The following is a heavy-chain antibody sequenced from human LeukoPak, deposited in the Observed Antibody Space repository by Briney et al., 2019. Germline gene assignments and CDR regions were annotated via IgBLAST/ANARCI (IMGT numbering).Heavy chain of an antibody. Sequence: SETLSLACTVSGGSISSSSYYWGWIRQPPGKGLEWIGSIYYSGSTYYNPSLKSRVTISVDTSKNQFSLKLSSVTAADTAVYYCARDREDSGYEGGGWFDPWGQGTLVTVSS. V-gene: IGHV4-39*07. CDR2: IYYSGST. CDR3: ARDREDSGYEGGGWFDP. D-gene: IGHD5-12*01. CDR1: GGSISSSSYY. J-gene: IGHJ5*02.